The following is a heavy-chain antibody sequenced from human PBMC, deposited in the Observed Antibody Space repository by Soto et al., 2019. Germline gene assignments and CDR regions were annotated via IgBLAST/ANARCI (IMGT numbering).Heavy chain of an antibody. D-gene: IGHD3-10*01. J-gene: IGHJ6*03. CDR3: AVILQTGLYYYYKDV. V-gene: IGHV1-69*02. Sequence: AAVKVSCKASGGTFSSYTISWVRQAPGQGLEWMGRIIPILGIANYAQKFQGRVTITADKSTSTAYMELSSLRSEDTAVYYCAVILQTGLYYYYKDVWGKGTTVTVSS. CDR1: GGTFSSYT. CDR2: IIPILGIA.